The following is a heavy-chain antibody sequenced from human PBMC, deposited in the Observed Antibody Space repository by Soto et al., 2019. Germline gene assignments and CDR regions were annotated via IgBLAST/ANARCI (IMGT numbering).Heavy chain of an antibody. CDR3: AKDVGDIVVVPAAIIFDY. V-gene: IGHV3-23*01. CDR1: GFTFSSYA. CDR2: ISGSGGST. J-gene: IGHJ4*02. Sequence: PGGSLRLSCAASGFTFSSYAMSWVRQAPGKGLEWVSAISGSGGSTYYADSVKGRFTISRDNSKNTLYLQMNSLRAEDTAVYYCAKDVGDIVVVPAAIIFDYWGQGTLVTVSS. D-gene: IGHD2-2*02.